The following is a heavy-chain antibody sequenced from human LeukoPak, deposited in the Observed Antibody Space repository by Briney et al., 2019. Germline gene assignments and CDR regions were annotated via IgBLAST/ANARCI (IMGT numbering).Heavy chain of an antibody. D-gene: IGHD3-22*01. CDR3: ARDQEHYYDSSGYSLGY. Sequence: GGSLRLSCAASGFTFSSYAMHWVRQAPGKGLEWVAVISYDGSNKYYADSVKGRLTISRDNSKNTLYLQMNSLRAEDTAVYYCARDQEHYYDSSGYSLGYWGQGTLVTVSS. CDR2: ISYDGSNK. V-gene: IGHV3-30-3*01. CDR1: GFTFSSYA. J-gene: IGHJ4*02.